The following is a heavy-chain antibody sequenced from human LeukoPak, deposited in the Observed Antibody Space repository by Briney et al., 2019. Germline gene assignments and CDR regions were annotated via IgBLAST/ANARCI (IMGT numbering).Heavy chain of an antibody. Sequence: GGSLRLSCAASGFTFSSYGMHWVRQAPGKGLEWVAVISYDGSNKYYADSVKGRFTISRDNSKNTLYLQMNSLRAEDTAVYYCARGTDILTLSDYWGQGTLVTVSS. CDR3: ARGTDILTLSDY. CDR1: GFTFSSYG. D-gene: IGHD3-9*01. CDR2: ISYDGSNK. V-gene: IGHV3-30*19. J-gene: IGHJ4*02.